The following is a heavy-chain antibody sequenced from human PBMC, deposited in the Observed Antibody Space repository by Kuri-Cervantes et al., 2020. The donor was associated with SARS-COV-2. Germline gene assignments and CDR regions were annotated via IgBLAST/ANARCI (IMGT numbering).Heavy chain of an antibody. J-gene: IGHJ6*02. Sequence: GGSLRLSCAASGFTFSSYGMHWVRQAPGKGLEWVAVIWYDGSNKYYADSVKGRFTISRDNSKNTLYLQMNSLKTEDTAVYYCTTESDWSGGGYYYYYGMGVWGQGTTVTVSS. CDR3: TTESDWSGGGYYYYYGMGV. D-gene: IGHD3-16*01. V-gene: IGHV3-33*08. CDR2: IWYDGSNK. CDR1: GFTFSSYG.